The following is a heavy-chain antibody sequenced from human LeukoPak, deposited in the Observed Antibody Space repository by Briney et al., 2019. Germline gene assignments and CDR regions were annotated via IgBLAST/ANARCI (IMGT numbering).Heavy chain of an antibody. CDR1: GGSFSGYY. V-gene: IGHV4-34*01. CDR2: INHSGST. CDR3: ARDRSSDWHFDF. J-gene: IGHJ4*02. D-gene: IGHD6-19*01. Sequence: SETLSLTCAVYGGSFSGYYWSWIRQPPGKGLEWIGEINHSGSTNYNPSLKSRVTISVDTSKNQFSLKLSSVTAADTAVYYCARDRSSDWHFDFWGPGTPVTVSS.